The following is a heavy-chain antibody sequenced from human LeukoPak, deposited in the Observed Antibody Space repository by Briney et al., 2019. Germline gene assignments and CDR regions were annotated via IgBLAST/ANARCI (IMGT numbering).Heavy chain of an antibody. D-gene: IGHD4-17*01. CDR3: ARLTVDYGYYYGMDV. V-gene: IGHV4-59*08. Sequence: KASETLSLTCTVSGGSISSYYWSWIRQPPGKGLEWIGYIYYSGSTNYNPSLKSRVTISVDTSKNQFSLKLSSVTAADTAVYYCARLTVDYGYYYGMDVWGQGTTVTVSS. CDR1: GGSISSYY. CDR2: IYYSGST. J-gene: IGHJ6*02.